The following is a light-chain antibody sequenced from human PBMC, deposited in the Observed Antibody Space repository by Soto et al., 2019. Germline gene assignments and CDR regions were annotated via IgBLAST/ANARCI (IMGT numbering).Light chain of an antibody. Sequence: QSVLTQPASVSGSPGQSITISCTATSSDVGDYNYVSWYQQYPGKAPKLVIYEVFNRPSGVSHRFSGSKSDNTASLIISGLQTEDEADYYCNSYTSSATLVFGGGTKLTVL. CDR2: EVF. CDR3: NSYTSSATLV. V-gene: IGLV2-14*01. CDR1: SSDVGDYNY. J-gene: IGLJ2*01.